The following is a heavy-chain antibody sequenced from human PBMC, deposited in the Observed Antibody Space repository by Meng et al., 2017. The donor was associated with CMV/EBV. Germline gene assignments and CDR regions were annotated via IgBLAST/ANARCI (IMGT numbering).Heavy chain of an antibody. J-gene: IGHJ6*02. CDR1: GFTFDDYT. CDR3: AKDMGDYYYYGMDV. Sequence: GESLKISCAASGFTFDDYTMHWVRQAPGKGLEWVSLISWDGGSTYYADSVKDRFTISRDNSKNSLYLQMNSLRTEDTALYYCAKDMGDYYYYGMDVWGQGTTVTVSS. CDR2: ISWDGGST. V-gene: IGHV3-43*01.